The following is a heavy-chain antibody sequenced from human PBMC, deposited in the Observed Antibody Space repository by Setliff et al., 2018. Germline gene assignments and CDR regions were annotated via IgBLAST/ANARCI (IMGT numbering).Heavy chain of an antibody. CDR3: ATDGITIFLGDAFDI. Sequence: SVKVSCKASGGTFSSYAISWVRQAPGQGLEWMGGIIPIFGTANYAQKFQGRVTITTDESTSTAYMELSSLRSEDTAVYYCATDGITIFLGDAFDIWGHGTMVTVSS. CDR1: GGTFSSYA. D-gene: IGHD3-9*01. V-gene: IGHV1-69*05. J-gene: IGHJ3*02. CDR2: IIPIFGTA.